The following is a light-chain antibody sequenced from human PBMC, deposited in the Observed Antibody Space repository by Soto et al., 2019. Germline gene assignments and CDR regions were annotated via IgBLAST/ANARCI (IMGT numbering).Light chain of an antibody. CDR2: EVS. CDR1: TSDVGAYNY. J-gene: IGLJ2*01. Sequence: QSALTQPPSASGSPGQSVTISCTGTTSDVGAYNYVSWYQQHPGKAPKLMIYEVSKRPSGVPDRFSGSKSGNTASLTVSGLQAEDEADYYCTSYTSSRGVFGGGTKLTVL. CDR3: TSYTSSRGV. V-gene: IGLV2-8*01.